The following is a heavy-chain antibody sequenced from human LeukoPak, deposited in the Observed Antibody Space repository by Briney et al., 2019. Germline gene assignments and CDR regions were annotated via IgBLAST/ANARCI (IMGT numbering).Heavy chain of an antibody. J-gene: IGHJ4*02. CDR1: GFTFSSYS. D-gene: IGHD6-13*01. CDR2: ISSSSSYI. CDR3: ARGSSWYGRIDY. Sequence: GGSLRLSCAASGFTFSSYSMNWVRQAPGKGLEWVSSISSSSSYIYYADSVKGRFTISRDNAKNSLYLQMNSLRAEDTAVYYCARGSSWYGRIDYWGQGTLVTVSS. V-gene: IGHV3-21*01.